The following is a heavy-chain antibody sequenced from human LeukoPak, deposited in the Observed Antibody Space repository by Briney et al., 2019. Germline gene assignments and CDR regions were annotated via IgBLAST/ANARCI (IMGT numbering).Heavy chain of an antibody. J-gene: IGHJ4*02. D-gene: IGHD2-2*01. CDR1: GGSISSYY. CDR2: IYYSGST. V-gene: IGHV4-59*01. CDR3: ARDKKGASCYDY. Sequence: PSETLFLTCTVAGGSISSYYWSWILQPPGKGLEWIGYIYYSGSTNYNPSLKSRVTISVDTSKNQFSLKLSSVTAADTAVYYCARDKKGASCYDYWGQGTLVTVSS.